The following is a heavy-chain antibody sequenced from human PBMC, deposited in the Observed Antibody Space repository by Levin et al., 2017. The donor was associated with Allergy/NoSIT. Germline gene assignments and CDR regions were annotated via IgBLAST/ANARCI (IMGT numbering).Heavy chain of an antibody. Sequence: TASETLSLTCTVSGDSISGYYWSWIRQSADKGLEWITNIHSSGGPKYNPSLRSRVTISVDTSKNQFSLSLSSMTAADTAVYYCARHVGKWGFDYWGEGTLVTVSS. V-gene: IGHV4-59*08. CDR1: GDSISGYY. J-gene: IGHJ4*02. CDR2: IHSSGGP. CDR3: ARHVGKWGFDY. D-gene: IGHD2-8*01.